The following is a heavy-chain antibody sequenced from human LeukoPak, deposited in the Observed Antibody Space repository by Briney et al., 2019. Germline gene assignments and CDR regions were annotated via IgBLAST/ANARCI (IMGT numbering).Heavy chain of an antibody. CDR1: GDSISSHH. CDR3: ARLDAVFEAFDI. Sequence: SETLSLTCTVSGDSISSHHWSWIRQPAGKGLEWIGRIYTSGSTNYNPSLKSRVTMSVDTSKNQFSLKLSSVTAADTAVYYCARLDAVFEAFDIWGQGTMVAVSS. V-gene: IGHV4-4*07. J-gene: IGHJ3*02. D-gene: IGHD2-2*01. CDR2: IYTSGST.